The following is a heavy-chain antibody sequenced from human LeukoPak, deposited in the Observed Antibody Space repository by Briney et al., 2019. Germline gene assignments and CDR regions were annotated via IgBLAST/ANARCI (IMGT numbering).Heavy chain of an antibody. V-gene: IGHV4-34*01. Sequence: SETLSLTCAVYGGSFSGYYWSWIRQPPGKGLEWIGEINHSGITNYNPSLKSRVTISVDTSKNQFSLKLSSVTAADTAVYYCARGRYYYDSSGYYPSYYYYYMDVWGKGTTVTVSS. CDR3: ARGRYYYDSSGYYPSYYYYYMDV. D-gene: IGHD3-22*01. J-gene: IGHJ6*03. CDR1: GGSFSGYY. CDR2: INHSGIT.